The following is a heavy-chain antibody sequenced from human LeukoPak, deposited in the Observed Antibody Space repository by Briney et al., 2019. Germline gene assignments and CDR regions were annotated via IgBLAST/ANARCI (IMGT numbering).Heavy chain of an antibody. Sequence: GGSLRLSCAASGFTFRMYSIHWVRQAPGKGLEWVAVMSYDGSTKCLADSVKGRFTISRDNSQNTVYLQMNSLTAEDTAVYYCTRVRVPSRILLPYFDYWGQGTLVTVSS. J-gene: IGHJ4*02. D-gene: IGHD2-15*01. CDR2: MSYDGSTK. CDR3: TRVRVPSRILLPYFDY. V-gene: IGHV3-30*01. CDR1: GFTFRMYS.